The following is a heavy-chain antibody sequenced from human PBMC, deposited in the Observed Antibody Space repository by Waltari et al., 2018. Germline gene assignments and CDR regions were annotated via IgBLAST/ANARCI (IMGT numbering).Heavy chain of an antibody. V-gene: IGHV1-69*01. CDR2: IIPIFGTA. D-gene: IGHD5-12*01. CDR3: ARGRWLQTAFDI. CDR1: GGTFSSYD. J-gene: IGHJ3*02. Sequence: QVQLVQSGAEVKKPGSSVTVSCKASGGTFSSYDIRWVRQAPGQGLEWMGGIIPIFGTANYAQKFQGRVTITADESTSTAYMELSSLRSEDTAVYYCARGRWLQTAFDIWGQGTMVTVSS.